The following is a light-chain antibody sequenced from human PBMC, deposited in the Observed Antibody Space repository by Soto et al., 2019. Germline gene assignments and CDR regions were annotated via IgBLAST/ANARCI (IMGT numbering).Light chain of an antibody. V-gene: IGKV3-15*01. J-gene: IGKJ1*01. CDR1: QSVSSN. CDR3: QQYDNWPWT. CDR2: GAS. Sequence: EIAMTQSPATLSVSPGERATPSCRASQSVSSNLAWYQQKAGQAPRLLIYGASTRATGIPARFSGSGSGTDFTLTISRLEPEDFAVYYCQQYDNWPWTFGQGTKVDIK.